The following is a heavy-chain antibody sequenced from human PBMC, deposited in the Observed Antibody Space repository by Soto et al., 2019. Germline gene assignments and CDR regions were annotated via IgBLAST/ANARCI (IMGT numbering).Heavy chain of an antibody. CDR1: GGTMISYY. CDR3: ARLGVYYQAWDP. J-gene: IGHJ1*01. V-gene: IGHV4-59*08. D-gene: IGHD3-22*01. Sequence: SVTLSHTCSVLGGTMISYYCRWIRQPPGRGLEWIGYIYYAGTTTYNPSLKSRVSISLDTSKKEVSLKLTSVTAADTAVYYCARLGVYYQAWDPCGRATPVTV. CDR2: IYYAGTT.